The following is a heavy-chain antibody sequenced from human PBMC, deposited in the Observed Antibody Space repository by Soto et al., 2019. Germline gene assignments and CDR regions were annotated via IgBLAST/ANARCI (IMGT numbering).Heavy chain of an antibody. CDR3: ARPSDPVSQYYHQYGMDV. J-gene: IGHJ6*01. CDR2: IIPLFGKA. V-gene: IGHV1-69*13. Sequence: AAVKVSCKASGGIFISYAITWVRQAPGQGLEWMGGIIPLFGKAQYAQTLQGRVTISADEVTTTVYMEVSNLRSEDTAVYYCARPSDPVSQYYHQYGMDVWGQGTTVTVS. CDR1: GGIFISYA.